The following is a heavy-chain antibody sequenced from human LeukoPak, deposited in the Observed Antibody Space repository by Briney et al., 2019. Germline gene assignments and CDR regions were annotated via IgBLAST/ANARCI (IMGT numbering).Heavy chain of an antibody. V-gene: IGHV3-74*01. CDR1: GFTLRNYW. D-gene: IGHD1-14*01. CDR2: INNDGSGT. Sequence: GGSLRLSCAASGFTLRNYWMYWVRQTPGKGVVYVSRINNDGSGTTYAESVKGRFTISRDNGNNGVYLQMNGLRAEDTAVYYCARGGPDHAFDIWGKGTMVTVSS. CDR3: ARGGPDHAFDI. J-gene: IGHJ3*02.